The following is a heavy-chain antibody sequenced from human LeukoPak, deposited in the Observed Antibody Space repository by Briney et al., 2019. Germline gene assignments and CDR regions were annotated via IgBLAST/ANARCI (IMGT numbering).Heavy chain of an antibody. Sequence: GGSLRLSCAASGFTFSSYAMSWVRQAPGKGLEWVSAISGSGGSTYYADSMKGRFTISRDKSKNTLYLQMNSLRAEDTAVYYCAKVDSSSWIYYFDYWGQGTLVTVSS. J-gene: IGHJ4*02. D-gene: IGHD6-13*01. CDR2: ISGSGGST. CDR1: GFTFSSYA. CDR3: AKVDSSSWIYYFDY. V-gene: IGHV3-23*01.